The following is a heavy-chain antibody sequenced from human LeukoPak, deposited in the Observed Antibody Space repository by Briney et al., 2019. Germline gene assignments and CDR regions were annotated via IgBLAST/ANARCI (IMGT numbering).Heavy chain of an antibody. V-gene: IGHV3-66*01. Sequence: PGGSLRLSCAASGFTFSSYGMSWVRQAPGKGLEWVSVTYGDGSTSYADSVKGRFTISRDNAKNSLYLQMNSLRAEDTAVYYCARDAFYGSGSPHDAFDIWGQGTMVTVSS. D-gene: IGHD3-10*01. J-gene: IGHJ3*02. CDR2: TYGDGST. CDR3: ARDAFYGSGSPHDAFDI. CDR1: GFTFSSYG.